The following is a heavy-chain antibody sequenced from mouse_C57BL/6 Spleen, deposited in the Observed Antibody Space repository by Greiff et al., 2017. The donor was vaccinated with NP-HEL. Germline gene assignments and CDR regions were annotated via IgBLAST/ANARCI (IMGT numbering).Heavy chain of an antibody. V-gene: IGHV1-75*01. CDR3: AGNPAWFAY. Sequence: VQLQESGPELVKPGASVKISCKASGYTFTDYYINWVKQRPGQGLEWIGWIFPGSGSTYYIEKFKGKATLTVDKFSSTAYMLLSSLTSEDSAVYFCAGNPAWFAYWGQGTLVTVSA. CDR2: IFPGSGST. J-gene: IGHJ3*01. CDR1: GYTFTDYY.